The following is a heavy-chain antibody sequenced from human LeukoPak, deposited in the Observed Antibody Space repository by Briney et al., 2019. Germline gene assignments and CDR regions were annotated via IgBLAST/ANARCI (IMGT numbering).Heavy chain of an antibody. CDR1: GGSINNTLFY. Sequence: SETLSLTCTVSGGSINNTLFYWGWIRQPPGKGLEWIGTVYYDGINYSSPSLKSRVATSVDTSKNQFSLRLSSVTAADTAVYYCARHLLTGYSDLPFDYWGQGTLVTVSS. CDR3: ARHLLTGYSDLPFDY. V-gene: IGHV4-39*07. J-gene: IGHJ4*02. CDR2: VYYDGIN. D-gene: IGHD3-9*01.